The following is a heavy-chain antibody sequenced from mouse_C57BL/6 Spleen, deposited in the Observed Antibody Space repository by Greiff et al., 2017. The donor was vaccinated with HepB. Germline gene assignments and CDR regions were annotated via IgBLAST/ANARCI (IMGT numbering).Heavy chain of an antibody. CDR1: GYSITSGYY. CDR2: ISYDGSN. Sequence: EVKLQQSGPGLVKPSQSLSLTCSVTGYSITSGYYWNWIRQFPGNKLEWMGYISYDGSNNYNPSLKNRISITRDTSKNQFFLKLNSVTTEDTATYYCAREMDTTPRELGYFDVWGTGTTVTVSS. D-gene: IGHD2-3*01. V-gene: IGHV3-6*01. CDR3: AREMDTTPRELGYFDV. J-gene: IGHJ1*03.